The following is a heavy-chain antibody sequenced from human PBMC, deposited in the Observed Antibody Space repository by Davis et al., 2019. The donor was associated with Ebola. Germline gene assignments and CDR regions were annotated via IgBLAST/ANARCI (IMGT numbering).Heavy chain of an antibody. D-gene: IGHD3-22*01. J-gene: IGHJ3*02. CDR3: AKDQITMIVVVISGAFDI. CDR1: GFTFSSYA. V-gene: IGHV3-23*01. CDR2: ISGSGGST. Sequence: GESLKISCAASGFTFSSYAMSWVRQAPGKGLEWVSAISGSGGSTYYADSVKGRFTISRDNSKNTLYLQMNSLRAEDTAVYYCAKDQITMIVVVISGAFDIWGQGTMVTVSS.